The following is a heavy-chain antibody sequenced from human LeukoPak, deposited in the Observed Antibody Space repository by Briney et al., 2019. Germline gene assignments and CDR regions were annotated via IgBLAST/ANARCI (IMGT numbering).Heavy chain of an antibody. Sequence: GGSLRLSCAASGFTVSSNYMSWVRQAPGKGLEWVSEIYSDGSTYYAASVKGRFSISRDNSKNTVYLQMNSLRAEDTAVYYCARDGGIQLWLLPYYFDYWGQGTLVTVSS. CDR2: IYSDGST. CDR3: ARDGGIQLWLLPYYFDY. J-gene: IGHJ4*02. V-gene: IGHV3-53*01. D-gene: IGHD5-18*01. CDR1: GFTVSSNY.